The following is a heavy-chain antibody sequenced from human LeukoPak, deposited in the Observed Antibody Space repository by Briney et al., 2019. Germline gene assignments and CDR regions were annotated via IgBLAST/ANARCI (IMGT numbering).Heavy chain of an antibody. V-gene: IGHV3-48*04. CDR3: ARDHRAAAAGSFRPYYFDY. J-gene: IGHJ4*02. CDR1: GFTFSSYG. CDR2: ISSSGNTI. D-gene: IGHD6-13*01. Sequence: GGSLRLSCAASGFTFSSYGMHWVRQAPGKGLEWVSYISSSGNTIYYADSVKGRFTISRDNAKNSLYLQMNSLRAEDTVVYYCARDHRAAAAGSFRPYYFDYWGQGTLVTVSS.